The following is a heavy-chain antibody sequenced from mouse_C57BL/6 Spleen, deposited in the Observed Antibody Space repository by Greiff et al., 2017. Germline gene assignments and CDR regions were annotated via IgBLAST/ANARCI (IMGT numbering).Heavy chain of an antibody. D-gene: IGHD1-1*02. CDR2: IRLKSDNYAT. CDR3: TVGGPRGDWFAY. Sequence: EVKVEESGGGLVQPGGSMKLSCVASGFTFSNYWMNWVRQSPEKGLEWVAQIRLKSDNYATHYAESVKGRFTISRADSKSSVYLQMNNLRAEDTGIYYCTVGGPRGDWFAYWGQGTLVTVSA. CDR1: GFTFSNYW. J-gene: IGHJ3*01. V-gene: IGHV6-3*01.